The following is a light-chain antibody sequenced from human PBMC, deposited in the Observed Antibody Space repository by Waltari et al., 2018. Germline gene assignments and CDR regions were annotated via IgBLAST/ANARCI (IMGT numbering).Light chain of an antibody. CDR3: SSYTSSSVV. Sequence: QSALTQPASVSGSPGQSITISCTGTSSDVGGYNSVSWYQQHPGKAPKLMIYDVSKRPSGVSNRFSGSKSGNTASLTISGLQAEDEADYYCSSYTSSSVVFGGGTKLTVL. J-gene: IGLJ2*01. CDR1: SSDVGGYNS. V-gene: IGLV2-14*01. CDR2: DVS.